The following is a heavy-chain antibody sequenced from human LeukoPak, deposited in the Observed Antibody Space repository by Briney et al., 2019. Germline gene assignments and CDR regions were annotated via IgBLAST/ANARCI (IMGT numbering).Heavy chain of an antibody. D-gene: IGHD6-13*01. CDR3: ARESPVSNPGEQQLVRAFDI. V-gene: IGHV7-4-1*02. CDR1: GYTFTNYA. CDR2: INTNTGNP. J-gene: IGHJ3*02. Sequence: GASVKVSCKASGYTFTNYAMNWVRQAPGQGLEWMGWINTNTGNPTYAQGFTGRFVFSLDASVSTAYLQISSLEAEDTAMYYCARESPVSNPGEQQLVRAFDIWGQGTMVTVSS.